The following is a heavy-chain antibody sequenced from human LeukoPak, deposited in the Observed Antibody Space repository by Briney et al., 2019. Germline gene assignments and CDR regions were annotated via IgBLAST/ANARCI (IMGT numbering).Heavy chain of an antibody. Sequence: ASVKVSCKASGGTFSSYAISWVRQAPGQGLEWMGIINPSGGSTSYAQKFQGRVTMTRDTSTSTVYMELSSLRSEDTAVYYCARDRQLVCDYWGQGTLVTVSS. D-gene: IGHD6-6*01. V-gene: IGHV1-46*01. CDR2: INPSGGST. CDR3: ARDRQLVCDY. J-gene: IGHJ4*02. CDR1: GGTFSSYA.